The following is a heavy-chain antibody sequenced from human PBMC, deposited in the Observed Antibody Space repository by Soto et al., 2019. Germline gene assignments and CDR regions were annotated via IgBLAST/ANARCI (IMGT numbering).Heavy chain of an antibody. CDR1: GFTFRDYP. Sequence: EVDVLESGGDLIQPGGSLRLSCAASGFTFRDYPMTWVRQAPGQGLEYVSSITNSGDRAFYVDSVKGRFTISRDNSKNPLYMEMNRLRVEDTGIYYCARGLGCRSGHSWGQGTLVTVSS. CDR2: ITNSGDRA. D-gene: IGHD3-22*01. CDR3: ARGLGCRSGHS. V-gene: IGHV3-23*01. J-gene: IGHJ5*02.